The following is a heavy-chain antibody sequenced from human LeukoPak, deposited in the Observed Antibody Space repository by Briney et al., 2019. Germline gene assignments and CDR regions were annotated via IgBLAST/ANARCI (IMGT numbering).Heavy chain of an antibody. CDR1: GFTFSSYA. Sequence: GGSLRLSCAASGFTFSSYAMSWVRQAPGKGLEWVSSISGGSDYIFHADPVKGRFTISRDNAKNSLYLQMNSLRAEDTAVYYCARIGSGWYWEYWGQGALVTVSS. CDR2: ISGGSDYI. D-gene: IGHD6-19*01. V-gene: IGHV3-21*06. CDR3: ARIGSGWYWEY. J-gene: IGHJ4*02.